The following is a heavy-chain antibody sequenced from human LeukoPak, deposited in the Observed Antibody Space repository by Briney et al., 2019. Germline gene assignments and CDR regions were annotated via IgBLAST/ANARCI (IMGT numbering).Heavy chain of an antibody. Sequence: GGSLRLSCVASGFTFSRYDMHWVRQAPGKGLQWVAVISFDGGNEIYADSVKGRFTISRDNSKNTLSLEMDSLRGEDTAVYYCAKDRGAVAGRPPYYFDYWGQGTLVTVSS. V-gene: IGHV3-30-3*01. CDR3: AKDRGAVAGRPPYYFDY. CDR1: GFTFSRYD. J-gene: IGHJ4*02. D-gene: IGHD6-19*01. CDR2: ISFDGGNE.